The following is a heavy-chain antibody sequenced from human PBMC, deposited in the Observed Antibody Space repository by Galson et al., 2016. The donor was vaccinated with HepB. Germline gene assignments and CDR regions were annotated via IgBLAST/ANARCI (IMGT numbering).Heavy chain of an antibody. CDR3: AREQNDSGDYEFYYGLDV. Sequence: LRLSCAASGFTFSSYSFNWVRQAPGKGLEWVSYISTGSSTIYYADSVKGRFTISRDNAKNSLYLQLNSLRDEDTAVYYCAREQNDSGDYEFYYGLDVWGQGTTVTVSS. D-gene: IGHD4-17*01. V-gene: IGHV3-48*02. CDR1: GFTFSSYS. J-gene: IGHJ6*02. CDR2: ISTGSSTI.